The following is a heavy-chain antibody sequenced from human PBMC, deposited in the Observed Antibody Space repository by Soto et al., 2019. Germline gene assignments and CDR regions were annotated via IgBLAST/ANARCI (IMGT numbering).Heavy chain of an antibody. V-gene: IGHV1-3*01. CDR1: GDTFASYA. CDR2: INAGNGNT. CDR3: ARGGRGYSYGYWSFAY. D-gene: IGHD5-18*01. J-gene: IGHJ4*02. Sequence: GASVKVCWKASGDTFASYAMHWVRQAPGQRLEWMGWINAGNGNTKYSQKFQGRVTITRDTSASTAYMELSSLRSEDTAVYYCARGGRGYSYGYWSFAYWGQGTLVPVSS.